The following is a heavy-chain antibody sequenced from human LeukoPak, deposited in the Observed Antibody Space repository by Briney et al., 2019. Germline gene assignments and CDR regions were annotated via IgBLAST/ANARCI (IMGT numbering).Heavy chain of an antibody. CDR1: GFTFNSYG. CDR2: ISYDGSNK. V-gene: IGHV3-30*18. J-gene: IGHJ4*02. D-gene: IGHD6-19*01. Sequence: GGSLRLSCAASGFTFNSYGMHWVRQAPGKGLEWVAVISYDGSNKYYADSVKGRFTISRDNSKNTLYLQMNSLRAEDTAVYYCAKDRIAVAAGPDYWGQGTLVTVSS. CDR3: AKDRIAVAAGPDY.